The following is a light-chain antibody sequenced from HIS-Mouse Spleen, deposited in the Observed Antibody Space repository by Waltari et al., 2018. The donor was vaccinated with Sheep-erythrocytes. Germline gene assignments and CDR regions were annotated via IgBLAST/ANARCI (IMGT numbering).Light chain of an antibody. CDR3: CSYAGSSTWV. Sequence: QSSLTQPASVSVPPGQSILISCTATSSDVVSYTLVSWYQQHPGKAPKLMIYEGSKRPSGVSNRFSGSKSGNTASLTISGLQAEDEADYYCCSYAGSSTWVFGGGTKLTVL. CDR2: EGS. CDR1: SSDVVSYTL. J-gene: IGLJ3*02. V-gene: IGLV2-23*01.